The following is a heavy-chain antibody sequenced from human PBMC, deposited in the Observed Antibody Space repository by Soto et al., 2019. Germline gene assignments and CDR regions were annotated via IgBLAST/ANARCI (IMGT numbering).Heavy chain of an antibody. CDR3: ARDKGWEPTDY. Sequence: QVQLVQSGAEVKKPGASVKVSCKASGYTFTSYGISWVRQAPGQGLEWLGWISAYNGNTNQAQKLQGRVTMTTDTSTSTGYMALRSLRSDDPAVYYCARDKGWEPTDYWGQGTLVTVSS. CDR1: GYTFTSYG. V-gene: IGHV1-18*01. J-gene: IGHJ4*02. CDR2: ISAYNGNT. D-gene: IGHD1-26*01.